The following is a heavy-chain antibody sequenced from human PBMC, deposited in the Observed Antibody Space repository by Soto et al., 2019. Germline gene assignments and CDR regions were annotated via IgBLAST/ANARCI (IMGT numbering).Heavy chain of an antibody. Sequence: QVQLVESGGGLVKPGGSLRLSCAASGFTFSDYYMSWIRQAPGKGLESLSYISGSSSDTKYADSVRGRFTISRDNAKHSLYLQMNSLRAEDTAVYYCATGPRRLSDWGQGTPVIVSS. J-gene: IGHJ4*02. V-gene: IGHV3-11*05. CDR1: GFTFSDYY. CDR3: ATGPRRLSD. D-gene: IGHD3-3*01. CDR2: ISGSSSDT.